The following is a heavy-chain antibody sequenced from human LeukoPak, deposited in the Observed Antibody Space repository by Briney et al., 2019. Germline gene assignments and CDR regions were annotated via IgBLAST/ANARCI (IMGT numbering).Heavy chain of an antibody. CDR3: ARRLGIYYYGMDV. CDR2: IYYSGST. J-gene: IGHJ6*02. Sequence: KPSETLSLTCTVSGGSISSYYWSWIRQPPGKGLEWIGYIYYSGSTNYNPSLKSRVTISVDTSKNQFSLKLSSVTAADTAVYYCARRLGIYYYGMDVWGQGTTVTVSS. D-gene: IGHD7-27*01. CDR1: GGSISSYY. V-gene: IGHV4-59*01.